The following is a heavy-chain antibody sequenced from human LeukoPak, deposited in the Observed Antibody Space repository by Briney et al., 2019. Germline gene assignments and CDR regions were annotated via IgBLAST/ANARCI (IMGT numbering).Heavy chain of an antibody. CDR1: GYTFTSYD. CDR3: ARDACGGDCDSGNFDY. J-gene: IGHJ4*02. D-gene: IGHD2-21*02. V-gene: IGHV1-2*02. CDR2: INPNSGGT. Sequence: GASVKVSCKASGYTFTSYDINWVRQATGQGLEWVGWINPNSGGTNYAQKFQGRVTMTRDTSISTAYMELSRLRSDDTAVYYCARDACGGDCDSGNFDYWGQGTLVTVSS.